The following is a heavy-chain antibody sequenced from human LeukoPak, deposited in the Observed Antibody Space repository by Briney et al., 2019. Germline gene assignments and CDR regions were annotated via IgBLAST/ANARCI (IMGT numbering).Heavy chain of an antibody. CDR2: INPNSGGT. V-gene: IGHV1-2*02. Sequence: ASVKVSCKASGCTFTGYYMHWVRQAPGQGLEWMGWINPNSGGTNYAQKFQGRVTMTRDTSISTAYMELSRLRSDDTAVYYCTRVYYYGSGSHVDAFDIWGQGTMVTVSS. J-gene: IGHJ3*02. D-gene: IGHD3-10*01. CDR3: TRVYYYGSGSHVDAFDI. CDR1: GCTFTGYY.